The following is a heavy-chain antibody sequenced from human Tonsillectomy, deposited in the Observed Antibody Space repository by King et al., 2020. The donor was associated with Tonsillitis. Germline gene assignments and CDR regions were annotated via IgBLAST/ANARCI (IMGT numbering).Heavy chain of an antibody. D-gene: IGHD4-23*01. J-gene: IGHJ4*02. CDR2: INPNSGRT. CDR3: AGDSGYGGSQPIHS. CDR1: GYTFTGYY. V-gene: IGHV1-2*02. Sequence: VQLVESGAEVKKPGASVKVSCKASGYTFTGYYIHWVRQAPGQGLEWMGWINPNSGRTTYAQKFQGRVTMTTDTSINTAYMELTRLRSDDTAVYFCAGDSGYGGSQPIHSWGQGAQVTVSS.